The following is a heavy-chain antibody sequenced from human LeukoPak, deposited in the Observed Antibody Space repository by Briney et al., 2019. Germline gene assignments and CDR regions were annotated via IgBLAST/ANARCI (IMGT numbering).Heavy chain of an antibody. Sequence: GESLKISCKGSGYNFPTYWIAWVRQMPGKGLEWMGIIYPRDSDTRYSPSLQGQVTISAGKSISTAYLQWSSLKASDTAMYFCARGFGNNWLASDYWGQGTLVTVSS. CDR3: ARGFGNNWLASDY. CDR1: GYNFPTYW. J-gene: IGHJ4*02. D-gene: IGHD5-24*01. CDR2: IYPRDSDT. V-gene: IGHV5-51*01.